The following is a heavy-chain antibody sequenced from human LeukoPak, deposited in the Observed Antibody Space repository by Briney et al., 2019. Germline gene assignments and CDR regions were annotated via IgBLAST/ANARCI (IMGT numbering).Heavy chain of an antibody. CDR1: GGSISSTSYY. CDR3: ATSSWLRDANFDY. D-gene: IGHD6-13*01. J-gene: IGHJ4*02. Sequence: SETLSLTCTVSGGSISSTSYYWGWIRQPPGKGLEWIGEINHSGSTNYNPSLKSRVTISLHPSKNQFSLKLPSVTAADSAVYYCATSSWLRDANFDYWGQGTLVTVSS. V-gene: IGHV4-39*07. CDR2: INHSGST.